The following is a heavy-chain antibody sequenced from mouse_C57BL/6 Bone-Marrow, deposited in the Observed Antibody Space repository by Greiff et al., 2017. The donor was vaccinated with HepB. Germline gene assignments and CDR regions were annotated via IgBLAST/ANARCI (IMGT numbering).Heavy chain of an antibody. CDR2: IYPRSGNT. J-gene: IGHJ3*01. CDR1: GYTFTSYG. D-gene: IGHD2-4*01. V-gene: IGHV1-81*01. CDR3: ALKKIYYDYGFAY. Sequence: QVQLQQSGAELARPGASVKLSCKASGYTFTSYGISWVKQRTGQGLEWIGEIYPRSGNTYYNEKFKGKATLTAHKSSSTAYMELRSLTSEDSAVYFCALKKIYYDYGFAYWGQGTLVTVSA.